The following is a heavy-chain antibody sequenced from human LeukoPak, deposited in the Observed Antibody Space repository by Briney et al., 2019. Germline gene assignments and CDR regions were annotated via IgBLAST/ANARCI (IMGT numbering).Heavy chain of an antibody. J-gene: IGHJ4*02. V-gene: IGHV1-69*04. D-gene: IGHD5-12*01. CDR1: GVTLSTYA. CDR3: ARDGDSHMDKVFFDY. CDR2: ITPVIGMA. Sequence: GASVKVSCKTSGVTLSTYAISWVRQAPGQGLEWMGRITPVIGMANYAQKYQGRVTITADRSTSTTYMELSSLRSEDTAIYYCARDGDSHMDKVFFDYWGQGTLVTVSS.